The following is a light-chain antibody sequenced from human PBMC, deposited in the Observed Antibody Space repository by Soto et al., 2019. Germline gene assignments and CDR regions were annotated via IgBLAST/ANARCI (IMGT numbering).Light chain of an antibody. CDR1: SSDVGGYNY. CDR3: SSYTSSGTLI. J-gene: IGLJ2*01. Sequence: QSALTQPASVSGSPGQSITISCTGTSSDVGGYNYVSWYQQHPGKAPKLMIYDVSNRPSGVSDRFSGSKSGNTASLTISGLQAEDEADYYCSSYTSSGTLIFGGRTKLTVL. V-gene: IGLV2-14*03. CDR2: DVS.